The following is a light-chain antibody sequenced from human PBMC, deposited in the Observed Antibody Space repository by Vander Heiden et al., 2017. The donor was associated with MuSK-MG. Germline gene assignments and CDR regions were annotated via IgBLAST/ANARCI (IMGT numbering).Light chain of an antibody. CDR3: CSYASSSTPLYV. V-gene: IGLV2-14*03. CDR1: SSDVGGYDY. J-gene: IGLJ1*01. Sequence: SSLTQPASVSGSPGQSLTISCTGTSSDVGGYDYVSWYQKHPGKAPKLIIFDVSTRPSGVSHRFSGSKSGNTASLTIYGLQPEDEADYYCCSYASSSTPLYVFGSGTKITVL. CDR2: DVS.